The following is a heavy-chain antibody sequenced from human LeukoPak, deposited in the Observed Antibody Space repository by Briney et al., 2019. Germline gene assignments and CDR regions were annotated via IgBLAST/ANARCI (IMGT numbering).Heavy chain of an antibody. J-gene: IGHJ4*02. Sequence: GGSLRLSCAASGFPFSSYAMHWVRQAPGKGLEYVSAISSNGGSTSYANSVRGRFTISRDNSKDTLFLQMGSLRAEDTAVYFCAHFGVVIYWGQGTLVTVSS. D-gene: IGHD3-3*01. CDR1: GFPFSSYA. CDR2: ISSNGGST. V-gene: IGHV3-64*01. CDR3: AHFGVVIY.